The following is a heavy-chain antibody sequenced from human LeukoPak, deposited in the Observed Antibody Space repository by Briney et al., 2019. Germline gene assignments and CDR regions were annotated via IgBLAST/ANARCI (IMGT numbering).Heavy chain of an antibody. Sequence: GGSLRLSCAASGFTFSSYSMNWVRQAPGKGLEWVSYISSSSSTIYYADSVKGRFTISRDNAKNSLYRQMNSLRAEDTAVYYCARVREYYYGSGAYYMDVWGKGTTVTVSS. CDR2: ISSSSSTI. CDR3: ARVREYYYGSGAYYMDV. CDR1: GFTFSSYS. J-gene: IGHJ6*03. V-gene: IGHV3-48*01. D-gene: IGHD3-10*01.